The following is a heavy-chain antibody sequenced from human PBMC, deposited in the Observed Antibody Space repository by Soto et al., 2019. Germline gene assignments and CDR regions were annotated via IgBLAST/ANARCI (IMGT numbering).Heavy chain of an antibody. CDR2: ISSSCSYI. D-gene: IGHD3-3*01. V-gene: IGHV3-21*01. CDR1: GFTFSSYS. J-gene: IGHJ3*02. Sequence: EVQLVESGGGLVKPGGSLRLSCAASGFTFSSYSMNWVRQAPGKGLEWVSSISSSCSYIYYADSVKGRFTISRDNAKNSLYLQMNSLRAEDTAVYYCARDIPRGYDFWSGYYTEDAFDIWGQGTMVTVSS. CDR3: ARDIPRGYDFWSGYYTEDAFDI.